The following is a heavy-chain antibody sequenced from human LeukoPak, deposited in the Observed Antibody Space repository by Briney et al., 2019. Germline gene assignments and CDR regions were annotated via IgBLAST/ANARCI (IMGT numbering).Heavy chain of an antibody. CDR1: GFTFSSYA. Sequence: PGGSLRLSCAASGFTFSSYAMSWVRQAPGKGLEWVSAISGSGGSTYYADSVKGRFTISRDNSKNTLYLQMNSLRAEDTAVYYCARDAAGGGYYPDAFDIWGQGTMVTVSS. D-gene: IGHD3-22*01. J-gene: IGHJ3*02. CDR2: ISGSGGST. V-gene: IGHV3-23*01. CDR3: ARDAAGGGYYPDAFDI.